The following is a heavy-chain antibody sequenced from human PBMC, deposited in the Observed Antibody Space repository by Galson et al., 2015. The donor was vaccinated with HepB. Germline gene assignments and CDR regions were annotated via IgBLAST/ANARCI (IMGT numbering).Heavy chain of an antibody. D-gene: IGHD2-15*01. CDR2: ISYDGSNK. V-gene: IGHV3-30*04. J-gene: IGHJ4*02. CDR1: GFTFSSYA. Sequence: SLRLSCAASGFTFSSYAMHWVRQAPGKGLEWVAVISYDGSNKYYADSVKGRFTISRDNSKNTLYLQMNSLRAEDTAVYCCASDVVAAGYWGQGTLVTVSS. CDR3: ASDVVAAGY.